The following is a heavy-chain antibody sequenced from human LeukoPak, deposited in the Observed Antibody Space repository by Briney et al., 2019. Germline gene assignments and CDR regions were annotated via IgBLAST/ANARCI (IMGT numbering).Heavy chain of an antibody. CDR3: ARATPNYYGSGSYLD. CDR1: GGSISSSNW. Sequence: SETLSLTCAVSGGSISSSNWWSWVRQPPGKGLEWIGEIYHSGSTNYNPSLKSRVTISVDKSKNQFSLKLSSVTAADTAVYYCARATPNYYGSGSYLDWGQGTLVTVSS. CDR2: IYHSGST. D-gene: IGHD3-10*01. V-gene: IGHV4-4*02. J-gene: IGHJ4*02.